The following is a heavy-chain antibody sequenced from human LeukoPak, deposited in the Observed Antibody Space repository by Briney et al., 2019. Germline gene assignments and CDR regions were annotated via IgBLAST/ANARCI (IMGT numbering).Heavy chain of an antibody. CDR1: GYTFTSYD. CDR3: ARMTVAYYYYYGMDV. Sequence: ASVKVSCKASGYTFTSYDINWVRQATGQGLEWMGWMNPNSGNTGYAQKFQGRVTMTRNTSVSTAYMELSSLRSEDTAVYYCARMTVAYYYYYGMDVWGQGTTVTVSS. CDR2: MNPNSGNT. V-gene: IGHV1-8*01. J-gene: IGHJ6*02. D-gene: IGHD4-17*01.